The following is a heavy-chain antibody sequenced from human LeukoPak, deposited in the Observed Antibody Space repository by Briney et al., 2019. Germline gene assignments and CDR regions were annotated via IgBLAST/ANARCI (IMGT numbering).Heavy chain of an antibody. Sequence: GGSLRLSCAASGFTFRNYGMHWVRQAPGKGLEWVGIISYDGNRKYYSDSVKGRFTISRDNSMDTLYLQMSSLRTDDTALYYCVAESRIYYDKNAFHIWGQGTMVIVSS. J-gene: IGHJ3*02. CDR2: ISYDGNRK. D-gene: IGHD3-22*01. CDR1: GFTFRNYG. CDR3: VAESRIYYDKNAFHI. V-gene: IGHV3-30*03.